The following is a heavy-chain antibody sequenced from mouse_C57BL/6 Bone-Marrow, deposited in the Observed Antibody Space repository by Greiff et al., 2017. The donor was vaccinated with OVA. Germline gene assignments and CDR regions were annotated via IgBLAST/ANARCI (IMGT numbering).Heavy chain of an antibody. CDR3: ARQDYSNPAMDY. Sequence: EVQGVESGGGLVQPGGSLKLSCAASGFTFSDYGMAWVRQAPRKGPEWVAFISNLAYSIYYADTVTGRFTISRENAKNTLYLEMSSLRSEDTAMYYCARQDYSNPAMDYWGQGTSVTVSS. D-gene: IGHD2-5*01. J-gene: IGHJ4*01. CDR2: ISNLAYSI. V-gene: IGHV5-15*01. CDR1: GFTFSDYG.